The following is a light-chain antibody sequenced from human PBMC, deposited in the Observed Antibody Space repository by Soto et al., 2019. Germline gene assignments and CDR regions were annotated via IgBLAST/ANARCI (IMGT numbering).Light chain of an antibody. V-gene: IGKV3-11*01. CDR1: ESVNTY. CDR2: DAS. CDR3: QLRNNWPTERIT. Sequence: EIVLTQSPATLSLSPGERATLSCRASESVNTYLAWYQQKPGQAPRLLIYDASNRSTGIPARFSGSGSGTDFTLTISSLGTEDFAVYYCQLRNNWPTERITFGPGTKVDIK. J-gene: IGKJ3*01.